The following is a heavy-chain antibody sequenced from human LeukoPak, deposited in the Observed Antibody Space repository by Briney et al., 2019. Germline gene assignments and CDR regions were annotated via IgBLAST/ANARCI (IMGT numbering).Heavy chain of an antibody. Sequence: SETLSLTCAVSGGSISNYYWSWIRQPPGKGLEWVGYIYYTGNTNNNPSLKSRVTISIDTSKNQFSLKLSSVTAADTAVYYCARSGSGWNFDSWGQGTLVTVSS. CDR2: IYYTGNT. D-gene: IGHD6-19*01. V-gene: IGHV4-59*08. CDR1: GGSISNYY. J-gene: IGHJ4*02. CDR3: ARSGSGWNFDS.